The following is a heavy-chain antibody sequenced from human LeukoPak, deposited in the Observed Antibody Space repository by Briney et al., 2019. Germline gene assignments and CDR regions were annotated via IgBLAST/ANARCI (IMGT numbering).Heavy chain of an antibody. CDR1: GFTFTSSA. V-gene: IGHV1-58*01. CDR3: AADGDYYGSGKFDY. J-gene: IGHJ4*02. Sequence: TSVKVSCKASGFTFTSSAVQWVRQARGQRLEWIGWIVVGSGNTNYAQKFQERVTITRDMSTSTAYMELSSLGSEDTAVYYCAADGDYYGSGKFDYWGQGTLVTVSS. D-gene: IGHD3-10*01. CDR2: IVVGSGNT.